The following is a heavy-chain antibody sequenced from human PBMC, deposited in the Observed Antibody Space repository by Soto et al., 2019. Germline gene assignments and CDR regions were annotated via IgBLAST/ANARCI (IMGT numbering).Heavy chain of an antibody. D-gene: IGHD2-2*01. CDR1: GFTFSSYA. CDR3: ARELCLPAYCYYYYGMDV. J-gene: IGHJ6*02. Sequence: GGSLRLSCAASGFTFSSYAMHWVRQAPGKGLEWVAVISYDGSNKYYADSVKGRFTISRDNSKNTLYLQMNSLRAEDTAVYYCARELCLPAYCYYYYGMDVWGQGTTVTVSS. CDR2: ISYDGSNK. V-gene: IGHV3-30-3*01.